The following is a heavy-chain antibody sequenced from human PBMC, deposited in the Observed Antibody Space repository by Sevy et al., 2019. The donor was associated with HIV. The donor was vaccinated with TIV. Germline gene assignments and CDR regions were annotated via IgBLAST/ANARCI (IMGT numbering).Heavy chain of an antibody. CDR2: ISSDGTKE. D-gene: IGHD2-21*02. Sequence: GGSLRLSCAASGFTFSIYVIHWVRQAPGKALEWVAVISSDGTKEYYADSVKGRFTISRDNSKNTMYLQMNSLRVEDTAVYYCARDLPSAVTDPFYYYGLAVWGQGTTVTVSS. CDR1: GFTFSIYV. V-gene: IGHV3-30*04. CDR3: ARDLPSAVTDPFYYYGLAV. J-gene: IGHJ6*02.